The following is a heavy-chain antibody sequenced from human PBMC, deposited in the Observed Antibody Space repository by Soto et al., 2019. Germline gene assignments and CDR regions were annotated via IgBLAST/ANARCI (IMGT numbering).Heavy chain of an antibody. D-gene: IGHD3-10*01. CDR2: INPNSGGT. J-gene: IGHJ3*02. V-gene: IGHV1-2*04. CDR3: ARWGASTMVRGVILLAFDI. Sequence: QVQLVQSGAEVKKPGASVKVSCKASGYTFTGYYMHWVRQAPGQGLEWMGWINPNSGGTNYAQKFQGWVTMTRDTSISTAYMELSRLRSDDTAVYYCARWGASTMVRGVILLAFDIWGQGTMVTVSS. CDR1: GYTFTGYY.